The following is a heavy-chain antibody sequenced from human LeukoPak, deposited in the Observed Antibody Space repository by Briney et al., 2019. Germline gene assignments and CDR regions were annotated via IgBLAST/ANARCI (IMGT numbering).Heavy chain of an antibody. V-gene: IGHV3-74*01. J-gene: IGHJ3*02. CDR3: ASTQDGDAFDI. CDR1: GFTFSSYW. Sequence: QTGGSLRLSCAASGFTFSSYWMNWVRQAPGKGLVWVSRIASDGSSTTYADSVKGRFSISRDNAKNTLYLQMNSLRAEDTAVYYCASTQDGDAFDIWGQGTMVTVSS. D-gene: IGHD2-15*01. CDR2: IASDGSST.